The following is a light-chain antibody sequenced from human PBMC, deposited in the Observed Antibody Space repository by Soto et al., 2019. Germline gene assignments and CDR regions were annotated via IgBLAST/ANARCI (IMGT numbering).Light chain of an antibody. CDR3: QQYGSSPLT. CDR2: GAS. J-gene: IGKJ4*01. CDR1: QSVISTS. V-gene: IGKV3-20*01. Sequence: EIGLTQSPGTLSLSPGERATLSCRTSQSVISTSLAWYQQKPGQAPRLLIYGASNRATGIPDRFSGSGSGTDFTLTINRLEPEDFAMYYCQQYGSSPLTFGGGTKVEIK.